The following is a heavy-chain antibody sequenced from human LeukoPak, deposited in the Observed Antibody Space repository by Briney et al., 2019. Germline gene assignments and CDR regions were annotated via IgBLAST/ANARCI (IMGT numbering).Heavy chain of an antibody. Sequence: GGSLRLSCAASGFTFSSYGMHWVRQAPGKGLEWVAVISYDGSNKYYADSVKGRFTISRDNSKNTLYLQMNSLRAEDTAVYYCAKIGSNYDFDYWGQGTLVTVSS. J-gene: IGHJ4*02. CDR3: AKIGSNYDFDY. CDR2: ISYDGSNK. V-gene: IGHV3-30*18. D-gene: IGHD4-11*01. CDR1: GFTFSSYG.